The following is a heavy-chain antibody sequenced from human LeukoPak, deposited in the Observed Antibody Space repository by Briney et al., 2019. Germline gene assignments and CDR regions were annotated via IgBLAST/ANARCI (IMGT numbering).Heavy chain of an antibody. V-gene: IGHV3-23*01. CDR3: AKEPLRYCSGGSCFYFDY. Sequence: GGSLRLSCAASGFTFSSYAMSWVRQAPGKGLEWVSAISGSGGSTYYADSVKGRFTISRDNSKNTLYLQMNSLRAEDTAVYYCAKEPLRYCSGGSCFYFDYWGQGTLVTVSS. CDR1: GFTFSSYA. D-gene: IGHD2-15*01. CDR2: ISGSGGST. J-gene: IGHJ4*02.